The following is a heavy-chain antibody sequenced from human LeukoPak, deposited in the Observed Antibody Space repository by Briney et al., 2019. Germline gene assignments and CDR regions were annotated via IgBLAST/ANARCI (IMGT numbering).Heavy chain of an antibody. Sequence: SQTLSLTCAISGDSVSSNSAAWNWSRQSPSRGLVWLGRTYYRYKWYNDYAVSVKSRITINPDTSKNQFSLQLNSVTPEDTAVYYCARLETPGIAVAGNYYYGMDVWGQGTTVTASS. J-gene: IGHJ6*02. D-gene: IGHD6-19*01. CDR3: ARLETPGIAVAGNYYYGMDV. V-gene: IGHV6-1*01. CDR2: TYYRYKWYN. CDR1: GDSVSSNSAA.